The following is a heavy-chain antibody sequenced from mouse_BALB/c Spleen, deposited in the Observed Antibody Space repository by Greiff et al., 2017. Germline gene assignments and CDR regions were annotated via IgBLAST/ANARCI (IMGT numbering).Heavy chain of an antibody. D-gene: IGHD2-4*01. CDR2: IWSGGST. V-gene: IGHV2-2*02. CDR3: ARNNYDEGAWFAY. CDR1: GFSLTSYG. J-gene: IGHJ3*01. Sequence: VQRVESGPGLVQPSQSLSITCTVSGFSLTSYGVHWVRQSPGKGLEWLGVIWSGGSTDYNAAFISRLSISKDNSKSQVFFKMNSLQANDTAIYYCARNNYDEGAWFAYWGQGTLVTVSA.